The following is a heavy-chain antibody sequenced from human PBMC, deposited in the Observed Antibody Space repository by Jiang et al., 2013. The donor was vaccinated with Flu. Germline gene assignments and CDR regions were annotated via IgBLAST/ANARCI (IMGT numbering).Heavy chain of an antibody. D-gene: IGHD6-6*01. J-gene: IGHJ2*01. CDR1: GGSLTKNY. V-gene: IGHV4-59*01. Sequence: TLSLTCTVSGGSLTKNYWSWVRQSPGKGLEWIAFVSYSGYTNFNPSLESRVTISVDTSKNQFSLRLTSVTAADTAVYFCARAPIGAYTTSSPSWYFDLWGRGTLITVSS. CDR2: VSYSGYT. CDR3: ARAPIGAYTTSSPSWYFDL.